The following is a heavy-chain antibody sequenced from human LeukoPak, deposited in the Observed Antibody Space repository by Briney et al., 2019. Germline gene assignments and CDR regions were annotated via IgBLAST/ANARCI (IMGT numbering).Heavy chain of an antibody. J-gene: IGHJ4*02. CDR1: GYTFTSYA. D-gene: IGHD1-20*01. Sequence: VASVNVSCKASGYTFTSYAMHWVRQAPGQRLEWMGWINAGNGNTKYSQKFQGRVTITRDTSASTAYMELSSLRSEDTAVYYCARAPRITGTTAGYYWGQGTLVTVSS. CDR3: ARAPRITGTTAGYY. CDR2: INAGNGNT. V-gene: IGHV1-3*01.